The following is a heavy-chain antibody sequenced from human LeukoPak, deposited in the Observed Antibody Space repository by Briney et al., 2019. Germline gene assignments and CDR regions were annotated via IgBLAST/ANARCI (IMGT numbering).Heavy chain of an antibody. Sequence: GGSLRLSCAASGFTFDDYGMSWVRQAPGKGLEWVSGINWNGGSTGYADSVKGRFTISRDNAKNSLYLQMNSLRAEDTALYYCAREQTGSLYYDFWSGYQQGNAFDIWGQGTMVTVSS. CDR1: GFTFDDYG. D-gene: IGHD3-3*01. CDR3: AREQTGSLYYDFWSGYQQGNAFDI. CDR2: INWNGGST. V-gene: IGHV3-20*04. J-gene: IGHJ3*02.